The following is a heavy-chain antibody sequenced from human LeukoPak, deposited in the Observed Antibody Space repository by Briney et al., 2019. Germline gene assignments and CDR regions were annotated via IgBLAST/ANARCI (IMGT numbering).Heavy chain of an antibody. V-gene: IGHV4-59*08. CDR1: GGSFSGHY. Sequence: PSQTLSLTCAVYGGSFSGHYWTWIQQPPGKGLEWIGYIYYSGSTNYNPSLKSRVTISVDTSKNQFSLKLSSVTAADTAVYYCARLVEMRSGSYNWDYWGQGTLVTVSS. D-gene: IGHD1-26*01. CDR2: IYYSGST. CDR3: ARLVEMRSGSYNWDY. J-gene: IGHJ4*02.